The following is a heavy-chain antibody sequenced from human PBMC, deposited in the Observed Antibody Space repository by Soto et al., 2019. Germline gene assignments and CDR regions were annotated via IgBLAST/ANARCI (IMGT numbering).Heavy chain of an antibody. V-gene: IGHV1-3*01. CDR1: GYTFTSYA. Sequence: ASVKVSCKASGYTFTSYAMHWVRQAPGRRLEWMGWINAGNGNTKYSQKFQGRVTITRDTSASTAYMELSSLRSEDTAVYYCASHNCTNGVCRLFDYWGQGTLVTVSS. D-gene: IGHD2-8*01. CDR2: INAGNGNT. CDR3: ASHNCTNGVCRLFDY. J-gene: IGHJ4*02.